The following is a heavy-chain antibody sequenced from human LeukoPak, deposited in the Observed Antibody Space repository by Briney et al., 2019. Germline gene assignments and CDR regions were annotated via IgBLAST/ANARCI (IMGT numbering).Heavy chain of an antibody. D-gene: IGHD6-13*01. J-gene: IGHJ2*01. CDR3: ARAAYSSTWYSRYFDL. V-gene: IGHV3-13*01. Sequence: GGSLRLSCVASGFTFRSYDMHWVRQATGKGLEWVSGIGTAGEIYYPGSVKGRFTISRENAKNSLYLQMNSLRAGDTAVYYCARAAYSSTWYSRYFDLWGRGTLVTVSS. CDR2: IGTAGEI. CDR1: GFTFRSYD.